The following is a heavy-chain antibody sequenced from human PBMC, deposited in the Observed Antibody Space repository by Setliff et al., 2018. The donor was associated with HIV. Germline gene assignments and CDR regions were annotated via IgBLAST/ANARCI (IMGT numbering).Heavy chain of an antibody. D-gene: IGHD3-3*01. CDR3: ARDVSWRVRTYIDY. CDR1: GFSISDFW. V-gene: IGHV3-7*01. Sequence: PGGSLRLSCAASGFSISDFWMSWVRQAPGKGLEWVANIKEDGSEQYYMDSVKGRFTISRDNAKNSLYLQMNSLTAEDTAVYYCARDVSWRVRTYIDYWGQGTTVTVSS. CDR2: IKEDGSEQ. J-gene: IGHJ4*03.